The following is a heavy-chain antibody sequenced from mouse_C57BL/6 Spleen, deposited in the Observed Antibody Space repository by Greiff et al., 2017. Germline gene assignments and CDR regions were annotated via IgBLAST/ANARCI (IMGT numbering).Heavy chain of an antibody. J-gene: IGHJ2*01. D-gene: IGHD4-1*01. CDR3: TRVNWDSYFDY. CDR2: ISSGGDYI. V-gene: IGHV5-9-1*02. CDR1: GFTFSSYA. Sequence: EVNVVESGEGLVKPGGSLKLSCAASGFTFSSYAMSWVRQTPEKRLEWVAYISSGGDYIYYADTVKGRFTISRDNARNTLYLQMSSLKSEDTAMYYCTRVNWDSYFDYWGQGTTLTVSS.